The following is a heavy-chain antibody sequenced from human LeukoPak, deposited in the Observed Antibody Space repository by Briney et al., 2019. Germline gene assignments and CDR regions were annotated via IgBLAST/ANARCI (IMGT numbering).Heavy chain of an antibody. V-gene: IGHV3-21*01. Sequence: GGSLRLSCAASGFTFSSYNMNWVRQAPGKGLEWVSSISSSSSYIYYADSVKGRFTISRDNAKNSLYLQMNSLRAEDTAVYYCARDLTAAAGDYWGQGTLVTVSS. CDR1: GFTFSSYN. CDR3: ARDLTAAAGDY. J-gene: IGHJ4*02. D-gene: IGHD6-13*01. CDR2: ISSSSSYI.